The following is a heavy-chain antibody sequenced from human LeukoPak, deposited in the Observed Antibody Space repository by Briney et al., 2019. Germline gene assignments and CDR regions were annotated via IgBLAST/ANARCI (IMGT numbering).Heavy chain of an antibody. V-gene: IGHV1-2*02. J-gene: IGHJ6*03. CDR1: GYTFNGYY. CDR3: ARSAEHCNNGVCFTDYYMDV. Sequence: ASVKVSCKASGYTFNGYYMHWVRQAPGQGLEWMGWINPNSGGTNYAQKFQGRVTMTRDTSISTAYMELSSLTSDDTAVYFCARSAEHCNNGVCFTDYYMDVWGKGTTVTVSS. CDR2: INPNSGGT. D-gene: IGHD2-8*01.